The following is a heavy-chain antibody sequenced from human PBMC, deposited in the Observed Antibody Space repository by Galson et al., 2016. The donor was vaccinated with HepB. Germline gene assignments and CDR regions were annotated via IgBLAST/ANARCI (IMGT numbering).Heavy chain of an antibody. V-gene: IGHV4-39*01. CDR2: IYYSGST. CDR3: ASLRDGYNLNH. J-gene: IGHJ5*02. D-gene: IGHD5-24*01. CDR1: GGSIISSSSYF. Sequence: SETLSLTCTVSGGSIISSSSYFWGWIRQPPGKGLEWIGSIYYSGSTYYNPSLKSRLTISVGTSKNQFSLKLRSVTAADTAVYYWASLRDGYNLNHWGQGTLVTGSS.